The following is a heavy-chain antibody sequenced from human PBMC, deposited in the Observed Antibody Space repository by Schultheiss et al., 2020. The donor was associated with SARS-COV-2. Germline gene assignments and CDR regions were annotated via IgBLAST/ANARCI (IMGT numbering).Heavy chain of an antibody. J-gene: IGHJ5*02. Sequence: ASVKVSCKASGYTFTSYYMHWVRQAPGQGLEWMGIINPSGGSTSYAQKFQGRVTMTRDTSTSTVYMELSSLRSDDTAVYYCARDRVVVVPAANKNWFDPWGQGTLVTVSS. CDR2: INPSGGST. V-gene: IGHV1-46*01. D-gene: IGHD2-2*01. CDR1: GYTFTSYY. CDR3: ARDRVVVVPAANKNWFDP.